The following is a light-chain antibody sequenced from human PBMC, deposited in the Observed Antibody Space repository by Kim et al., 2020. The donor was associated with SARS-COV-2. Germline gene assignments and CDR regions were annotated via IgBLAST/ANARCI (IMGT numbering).Light chain of an antibody. CDR1: ALPKQY. Sequence: SYELTQPPSVSVSPGQTARITCSGDALPKQYAYWYQQKPGQAPVLVIYKDSERPSGIPERFSGSSSGTTVTLTISGVQAEDEADYYCQSADSSAPIGVFGGGTQLTVL. J-gene: IGLJ2*01. CDR2: KDS. CDR3: QSADSSAPIGV. V-gene: IGLV3-25*03.